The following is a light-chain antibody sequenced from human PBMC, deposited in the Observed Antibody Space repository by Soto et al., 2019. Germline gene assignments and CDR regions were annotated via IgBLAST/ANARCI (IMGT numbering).Light chain of an antibody. J-gene: IGKJ3*01. V-gene: IGKV3-20*01. CDR1: QSVSSSY. Sequence: EIVLTQSPGTLSLSPGERATLSCRASQSVSSSYLAWYQQKPGQAPRLLIYGASSRATGIPDRFSGSGSGTDFTLTISRLEPEDFATYYCQQYYSYPPTFGPGTKVDIK. CDR2: GAS. CDR3: QQYYSYPPT.